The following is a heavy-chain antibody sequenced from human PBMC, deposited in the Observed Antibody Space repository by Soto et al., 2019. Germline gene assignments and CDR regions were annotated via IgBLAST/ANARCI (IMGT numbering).Heavy chain of an antibody. V-gene: IGHV3-33*01. CDR2: IWYDGSNK. CDR3: ARKSQGSSWTDNYYYYGMDV. J-gene: IGHJ6*02. Sequence: PGGSLRLSCAASGFTFGSYGVHWVRQAPGKGLEWVAVIWYDGSNKYYADSVKGRFTISRDNSKNTLYLQMNSLRAEDTAVYYCARKSQGSSWTDNYYYYGMDVWGQGTTVTVSS. CDR1: GFTFGSYG. D-gene: IGHD6-13*01.